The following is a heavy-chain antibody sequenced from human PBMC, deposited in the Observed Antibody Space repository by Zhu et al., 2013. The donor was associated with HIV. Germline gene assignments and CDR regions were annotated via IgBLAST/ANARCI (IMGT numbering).Heavy chain of an antibody. CDR2: IIPIFGTA. CDR1: GGTFSSYA. Sequence: QVQLVQSGAEVKKPGSSVKVSCKASGGTFSSYAISWVRQAPGQGLEWMGGIIPIFGTANYAQKFQGRVTITADKSTSTAYMELSSLRSEDTAVYYCASPYSSSWYERGSPFDYWGQGTLVTVSS. D-gene: IGHD6-13*01. CDR3: ASPYSSSWYERGSPFDY. J-gene: IGHJ4*02. V-gene: IGHV1-69*06.